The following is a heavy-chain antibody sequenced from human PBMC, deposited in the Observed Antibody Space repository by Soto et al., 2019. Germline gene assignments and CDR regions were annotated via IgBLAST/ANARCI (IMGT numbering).Heavy chain of an antibody. CDR3: ATDTGDIEVVPATT. CDR1: GLNFEKCS. CDR2: ISPSSTYI. Sequence: RLSCAASGLNFEKCSMNWVRQPPGKGPEWLASISPSSTYIRYADSVKGRFTISRDNARNSLSLQMMNLRADDTAIYYCATDTGDIEVVPATTWGQGTLVTVSS. J-gene: IGHJ4*02. V-gene: IGHV3-21*04. D-gene: IGHD2-15*01.